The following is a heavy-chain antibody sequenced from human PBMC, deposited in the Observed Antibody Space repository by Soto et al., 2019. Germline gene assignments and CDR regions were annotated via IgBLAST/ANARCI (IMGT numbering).Heavy chain of an antibody. D-gene: IGHD3-3*01. CDR3: AKLSGYYTGGTFFDY. CDR1: GFTFSSYA. Sequence: EVQLLESGGGLVQPGGSLRLSCAASGFTFSSYAMSWVRQAPGKGLEWVSAISGSGGSTYYADSVKGRFTISRDNSKNTVYLQMSSLRAEDTAVYYCAKLSGYYTGGTFFDYWGHGTLVTVSS. J-gene: IGHJ4*01. V-gene: IGHV3-23*01. CDR2: ISGSGGST.